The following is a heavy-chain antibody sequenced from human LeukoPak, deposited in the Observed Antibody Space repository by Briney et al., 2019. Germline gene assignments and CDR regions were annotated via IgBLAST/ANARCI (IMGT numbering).Heavy chain of an antibody. CDR3: AKDPRRGVGFVGATFDY. D-gene: IGHD1-26*01. CDR2: INTSGGTT. CDR1: GFSFSSYG. Sequence: PGGTLRLSCAASGFSFSSYGISWVRQAPGKGLEWVSTINTSGGTTYYADSVKGRFTISRDNSKNTLYLQMNSLRAEDTAVYYCAKDPRRGVGFVGATFDYWGQGTLVSVSS. V-gene: IGHV3-23*01. J-gene: IGHJ4*02.